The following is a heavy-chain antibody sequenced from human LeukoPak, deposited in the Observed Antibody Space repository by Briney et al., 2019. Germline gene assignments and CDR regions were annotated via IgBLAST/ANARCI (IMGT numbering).Heavy chain of an antibody. Sequence: SETLSLTRTVPGGSISSGSYYWSWIRQPAGEGLEWIGRIYTSGSTNYNPSLKSRVTISVATSKNQFSRKRSAVTAADTAVYYCAKQGGGGYCSGGSCYGPRYYYYYMDVWGKGTAVTISS. D-gene: IGHD2-15*01. CDR1: GGSISSGSYY. CDR3: AKQGGGGYCSGGSCYGPRYYYYYMDV. CDR2: IYTSGST. J-gene: IGHJ6*03. V-gene: IGHV4-61*02.